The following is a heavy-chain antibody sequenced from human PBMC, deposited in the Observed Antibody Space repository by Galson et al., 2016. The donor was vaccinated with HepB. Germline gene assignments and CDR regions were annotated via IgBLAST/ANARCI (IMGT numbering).Heavy chain of an antibody. D-gene: IGHD3-10*01. V-gene: IGHV3-33*01. CDR1: GFRFSNHG. Sequence: SLRLSCAASGFRFSNHGMQWVRQAPGKGLEWAAVIWYDGSKKFYAVSVKGRFTVSRDNSKNTLYLQIESLRVEDTALYYCTRSSVGDPGAFDYWGPGTLVTVSS. J-gene: IGHJ4*02. CDR3: TRSSVGDPGAFDY. CDR2: IWYDGSKK.